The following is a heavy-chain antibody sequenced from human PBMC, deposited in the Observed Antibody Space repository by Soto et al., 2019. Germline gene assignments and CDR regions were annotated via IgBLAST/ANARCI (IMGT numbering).Heavy chain of an antibody. V-gene: IGHV1-69*13. CDR3: ARSRIRKSYYDSSGYYYADYFDY. D-gene: IGHD3-22*01. CDR1: GGTFSSYA. J-gene: IGHJ4*02. Sequence: ASVKVSCKASGGTFSSYAISWVRQAPGQGLEWMGGIIPIFGTANYAQKFQGRVTITADESTSTAYMELSSLRSEDTAVYYCARSRIRKSYYDSSGYYYADYFDYWGQGTLVTVSS. CDR2: IIPIFGTA.